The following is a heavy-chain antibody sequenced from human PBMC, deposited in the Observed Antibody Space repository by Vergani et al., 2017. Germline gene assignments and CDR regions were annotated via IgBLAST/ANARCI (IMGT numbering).Heavy chain of an antibody. D-gene: IGHD1-26*01. CDR3: AKHFRGWGIDY. CDR1: GFTLRNYH. Sequence: QVQLVESGGGVVQRGGSLRLSCATSGFTLRNYHMQRIRPGPGKGLEFVAFIQFDGSNQYYADSVKGRFTLSRDFSKNTLYLQMNSLRTDDTATYYCAKHFRGWGIDYWGQGTQVIVSS. CDR2: IQFDGSNQ. J-gene: IGHJ4*02. V-gene: IGHV3-30*02.